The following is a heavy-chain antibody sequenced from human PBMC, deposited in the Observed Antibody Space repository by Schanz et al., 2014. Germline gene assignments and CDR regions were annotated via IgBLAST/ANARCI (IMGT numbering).Heavy chain of an antibody. J-gene: IGHJ4*02. CDR3: ARDGVGAAAGGNY. D-gene: IGHD6-13*01. CDR1: GYTFSSYG. Sequence: QVQLVQSGAEVKKPGASVKVSCKASGYTFSSYGITWVRQAPGQGLEWMGWINGYNGHTLYAQKFQGRVTMTTDTSTSTSYMESSSLRSEDTAVYYCARDGVGAAAGGNYWGQGTLVTVSS. CDR2: INGYNGHT. V-gene: IGHV1-18*01.